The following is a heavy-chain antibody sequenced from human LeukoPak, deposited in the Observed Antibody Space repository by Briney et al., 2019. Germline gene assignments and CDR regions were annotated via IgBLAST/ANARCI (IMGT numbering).Heavy chain of an antibody. V-gene: IGHV3-21*01. CDR2: ISSSSSYI. CDR3: ARVVIVVAGGAFDI. D-gene: IGHD3-22*01. J-gene: IGHJ3*02. Sequence: PGGSLRLSCAASGFTFSSYSMNWVRQAPGKGLEWVSSISSSSSYIYYADSVKGRFTISRDNAKNSLYLQMNSLRAEDTAVYYCARVVIVVAGGAFDIWGQGTKVTVSS. CDR1: GFTFSSYS.